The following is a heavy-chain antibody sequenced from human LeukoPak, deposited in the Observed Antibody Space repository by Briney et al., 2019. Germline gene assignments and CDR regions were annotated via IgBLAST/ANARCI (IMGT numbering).Heavy chain of an antibody. D-gene: IGHD3-10*01. CDR3: AKNYFGSGSYPFDY. V-gene: IGHV3-48*01. Sequence: GGSLRLSCAASGFTFSSYSMNWVRQAPGKGLEWVSYISSSSSTIYYADSVKGRFTISRDNAKNSLYLQMNSLRAEDTAVYYCAKNYFGSGSYPFDYWGQGTLVTVSS. CDR1: GFTFSSYS. CDR2: ISSSSSTI. J-gene: IGHJ4*02.